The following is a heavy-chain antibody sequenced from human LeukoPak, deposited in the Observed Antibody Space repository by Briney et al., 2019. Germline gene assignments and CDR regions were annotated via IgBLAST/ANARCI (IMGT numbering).Heavy chain of an antibody. J-gene: IGHJ6*02. D-gene: IGHD4-11*01. CDR3: ARDRLPHVLDKYYYYGMDV. CDR2: IKQDGSEK. V-gene: IGHV3-7*01. Sequence: GGSLRLSCAASGFTFSSYWMSWVRQAPGKGLEWVANIKQDGSEKYYVDSVKGRFTISRDNAKNSLYLQMNSLRAEDTAVYYCARDRLPHVLDKYYYYGMDVWGQGTTVTVSS. CDR1: GFTFSSYW.